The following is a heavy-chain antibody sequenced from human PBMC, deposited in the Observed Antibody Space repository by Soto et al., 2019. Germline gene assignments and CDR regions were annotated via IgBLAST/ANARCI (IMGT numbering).Heavy chain of an antibody. V-gene: IGHV3-72*01. D-gene: IGHD3-22*01. J-gene: IGHJ4*02. CDR1: GFTLRDHY. CDR3: VRATYFSDSSGYTRCLDY. CDR2: ARDKPQGYST. Sequence: EVQLVESGGGLVQPGGSLRLSCAGSGFTLRDHYIDWVRQAPGKGLEWVGRARDKPQGYSTAYAASVQGRFTTSRDESKNSAYLQMNSLKTEDTAVYYCVRATYFSDSSGYTRCLDYWVQGTLVTVSS.